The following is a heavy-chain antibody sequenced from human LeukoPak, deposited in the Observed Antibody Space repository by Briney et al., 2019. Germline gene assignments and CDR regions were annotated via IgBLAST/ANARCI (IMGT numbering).Heavy chain of an antibody. J-gene: IGHJ4*02. CDR3: ASGYYDSSGYPYYFDY. V-gene: IGHV1-2*02. Sequence: GASVKVSCKASGYTFTGYYMHWVRQAPGQGLEWMGWINPNSGGTNYAQKFQGRVTITADESTSTAYMELSSLRSEDTAVYYCASGYYDSSGYPYYFDYWGQGTLVTVSS. CDR2: INPNSGGT. D-gene: IGHD3-22*01. CDR1: GYTFTGYY.